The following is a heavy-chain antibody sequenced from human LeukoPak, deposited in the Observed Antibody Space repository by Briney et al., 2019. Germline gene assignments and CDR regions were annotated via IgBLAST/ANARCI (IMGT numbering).Heavy chain of an antibody. Sequence: SETLSLTCTVSGGSISSYYWSWIRQPPGKGLEWIGYIYYSGSTNYNPSLKSRVTISVDTSKNQFSLKLSSVTAADTAVYYCATTTRGYSYGFETPNFDYWGQGTLVTVSS. CDR2: IYYSGST. D-gene: IGHD5-18*01. V-gene: IGHV4-59*01. CDR3: ATTTRGYSYGFETPNFDY. J-gene: IGHJ4*02. CDR1: GGSISSYY.